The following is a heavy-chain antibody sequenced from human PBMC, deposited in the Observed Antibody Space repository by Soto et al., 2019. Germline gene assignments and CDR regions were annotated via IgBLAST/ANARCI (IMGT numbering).Heavy chain of an antibody. Sequence: TRAVRPGCFGNYYWNWIRQSPVNGLEWIGNIKHSGSSNYTPSLRSRVSISLDMPTSQFSLRLSSVTAAATAVYYCARGGSSDWQAALDLRGQGTMVTVPS. CDR1: PGCFGNYY. D-gene: IGHD6-19*01. CDR2: IKHSGSS. V-gene: IGHV4-34*01. J-gene: IGHJ3*01. CDR3: ARGGSSDWQAALDL.